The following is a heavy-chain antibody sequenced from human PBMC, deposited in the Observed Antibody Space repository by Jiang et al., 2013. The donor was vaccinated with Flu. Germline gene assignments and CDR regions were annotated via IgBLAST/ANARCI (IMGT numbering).Heavy chain of an antibody. J-gene: IGHJ4*02. CDR3: ARSRGSMVRGHLDY. CDR2: IYYSGST. Sequence: GSGLVKPSETLSLTCSVSGGSTSSTSYYWGWIRQSPGKGLEWIGSIYYSGSTYFNPSLKSRVTISVDTSKNQFSLKLSSVTAADTAVYYCARSRGSMVRGHLDYWGQGTLVTVS. D-gene: IGHD3-10*01. CDR1: GGSTSSTSYY. V-gene: IGHV4-39*01.